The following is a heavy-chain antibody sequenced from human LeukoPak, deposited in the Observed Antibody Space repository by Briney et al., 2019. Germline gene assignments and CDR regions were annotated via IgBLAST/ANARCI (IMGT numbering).Heavy chain of an antibody. CDR3: ARAYYYDNSDYYFXTEFDX. J-gene: IGHJ4*02. Sequence: ASVKVSCKASGYTFTSYGISWVRQAPGQGLEWMGWISAYNGKTNYAQKLQGRVTMTTETSTRTAYMELRSLRSDDTAVYYCARAYYYDNSDYYFXTEFDXWXXGTXXTVSS. CDR2: ISAYNGKT. CDR1: GYTFTSYG. D-gene: IGHD3-22*01. V-gene: IGHV1-18*01.